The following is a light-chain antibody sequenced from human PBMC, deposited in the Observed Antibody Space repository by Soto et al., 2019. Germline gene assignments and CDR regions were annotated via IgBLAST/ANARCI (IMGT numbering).Light chain of an antibody. V-gene: IGKV3-20*01. CDR2: GAS. CDR1: QSVSSSY. J-gene: IGKJ2*01. Sequence: EIVLTQSPGTLSLSPGERATLSCRASQSVSSSYLVWYQQKPGQALRLLIYGASSRATGIPDRFSGSGSGTDFALTISRLEPGDFAVYYCQQYSASPSTFGQGTKLEIK. CDR3: QQYSASPST.